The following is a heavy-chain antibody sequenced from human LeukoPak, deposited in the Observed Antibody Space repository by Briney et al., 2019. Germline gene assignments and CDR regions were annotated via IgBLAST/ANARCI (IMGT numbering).Heavy chain of an antibody. CDR3: ARYNNGGYDAFDI. Sequence: GGSLRLSCAASGVTVSNNFMSWVRQAPGKGLEWVSVTYSGDNTDYADSVKGRFTISRDNSKNTMYLQMNSLRAEDTAVYYCARYNNGGYDAFDIWGQGTMVTVSS. D-gene: IGHD6-19*01. J-gene: IGHJ3*02. CDR2: TYSGDNT. V-gene: IGHV3-53*01. CDR1: GVTVSNNF.